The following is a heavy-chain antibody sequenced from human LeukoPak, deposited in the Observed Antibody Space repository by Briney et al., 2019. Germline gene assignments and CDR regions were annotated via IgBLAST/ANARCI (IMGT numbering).Heavy chain of an antibody. V-gene: IGHV4-59*08. J-gene: IGHJ4*02. Sequence: PSETLSLTCTVSGTSISGDYWSWIGQPPGKGLEWIGYVYFTGNTNYNPSLKSRVTISMDTSKNQISLTVTSVTAADTAVYYCARHPFSSPFDFWDQGTLVAVSS. CDR2: VYFTGNT. CDR1: GTSISGDY. CDR3: ARHPFSSPFDF. D-gene: IGHD2/OR15-2a*01.